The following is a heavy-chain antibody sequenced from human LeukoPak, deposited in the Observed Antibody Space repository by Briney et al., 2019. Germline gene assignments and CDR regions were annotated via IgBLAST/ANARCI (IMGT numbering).Heavy chain of an antibody. D-gene: IGHD6-19*01. Sequence: QPGASLRLSCAASGFTFSSYAMSWVRQAPGKGLEWVSAISGSGGSTYYADSVKGRFTISRDNSKNTLYLQMNSLRAEDTAVYCCAKWRDSSGWYYFDYWGQGTLVTASS. CDR2: ISGSGGST. V-gene: IGHV3-23*01. CDR1: GFTFSSYA. J-gene: IGHJ4*02. CDR3: AKWRDSSGWYYFDY.